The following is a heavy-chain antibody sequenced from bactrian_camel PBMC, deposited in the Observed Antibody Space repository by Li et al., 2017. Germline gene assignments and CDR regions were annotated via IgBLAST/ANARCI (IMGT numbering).Heavy chain of an antibody. CDR3: TAVQSPTGWCDKY. CDR1: GFTSSSYW. D-gene: IGHD5*01. CDR2: IGSGGTT. V-gene: IGHV3S1*01. J-gene: IGHJ4*01. Sequence: VQLVESGGGLVQPGGSLRLSCVVSGFTSSSYWMYWVRQAPGKGLEWVSTIGSGGTTYYSDSVKGRFTISRDNAKGTLYLQLNSLETEDTAMYYCTAVQSPTGWCDKYWGQGTQVTVS.